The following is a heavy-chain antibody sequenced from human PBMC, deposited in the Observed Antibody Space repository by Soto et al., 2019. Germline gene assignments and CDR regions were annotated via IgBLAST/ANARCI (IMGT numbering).Heavy chain of an antibody. D-gene: IGHD6-19*01. CDR1: GFTFSSYG. V-gene: IGHV3-30*18. J-gene: IGHJ4*02. Sequence: QVQLVESGGGVVQPGRSLRLSCAASGFTFSSYGMHWVRQAPGKGLEWVALISYDGSNKYYADSVKGRFTISRDNSKNPLGLEMNSLGAEDTDVYDCRKGGWRGWYVDYWGQGTLVTVSS. CDR3: RKGGWRGWYVDY. CDR2: ISYDGSNK.